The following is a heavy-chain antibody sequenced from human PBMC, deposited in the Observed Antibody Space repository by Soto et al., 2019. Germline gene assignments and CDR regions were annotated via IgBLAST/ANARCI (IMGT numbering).Heavy chain of an antibody. CDR2: IYHSGTT. J-gene: IGHJ4*02. D-gene: IGHD6-13*01. V-gene: IGHV4-4*02. CDR3: AIPGAGDFDF. CDR1: GASMSTTDW. Sequence: QVQLQESGPGLVKPSGTLSLTCAVSGASMSTTDWWSWVRQPPGKGLEWIGEIYHSGTTNYNPSRKSRLTMSVDKFKNHFSLTLTSVTAADTAVYYCAIPGAGDFDFWGQGTLVTVSS.